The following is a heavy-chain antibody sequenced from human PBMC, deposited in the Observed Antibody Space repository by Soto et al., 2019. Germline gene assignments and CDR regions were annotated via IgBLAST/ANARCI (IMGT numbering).Heavy chain of an antibody. D-gene: IGHD4-17*01. J-gene: IGHJ6*02. CDR1: GYSFTSYG. V-gene: IGHV1-18*01. CDR2: ISGFNGNT. Sequence: QLQLMQPGPEVKKPGASLKVSCKASGYSFTSYGISWVRQAPGRGLEWMGWISGFNGNTNYEQKFKGRVTMTTDAATSTAYMELRSLASDDTAVYYCAKDNTATSPSRYRFGMDVWGPGTTVTVSS. CDR3: AKDNTATSPSRYRFGMDV.